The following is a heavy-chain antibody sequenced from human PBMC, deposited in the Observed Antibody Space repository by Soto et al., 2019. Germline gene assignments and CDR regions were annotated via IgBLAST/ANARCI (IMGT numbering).Heavy chain of an antibody. CDR3: AKDAVSGSLRVPFCYYGMDV. V-gene: IGHV3-30*18. J-gene: IGHJ6*02. D-gene: IGHD3-10*01. Sequence: QVQLVASGGGVVQPGRSLRLSCAASGFSFSIYGMHWVRQAPGKGLQWVAAISYDGSERYYADSVKGRFTISRDNSNNTLYQQMNSLRAEETAVYYCAKDAVSGSLRVPFCYYGMDVWGQGTTVSVSS. CDR1: GFSFSIYG. CDR2: ISYDGSER.